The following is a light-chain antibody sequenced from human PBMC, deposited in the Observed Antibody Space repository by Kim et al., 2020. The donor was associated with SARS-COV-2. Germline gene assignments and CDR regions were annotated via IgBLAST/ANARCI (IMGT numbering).Light chain of an antibody. J-gene: IGLJ2*01. CDR1: KLGDKY. Sequence: SYELTQPPSVSVSPGQTANITCSGDKLGDKYACWYQQKPGQSPVLVIYQDSKRPSGIPERFSGSNSGNTATLTISGTQAMDEADYYCQAWDSSTAFFGGG. V-gene: IGLV3-1*01. CDR2: QDS. CDR3: QAWDSSTAF.